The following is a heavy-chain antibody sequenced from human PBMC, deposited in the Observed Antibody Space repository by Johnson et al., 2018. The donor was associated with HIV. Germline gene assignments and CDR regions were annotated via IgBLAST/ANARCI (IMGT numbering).Heavy chain of an antibody. Sequence: VQLVESGGGLVQPGGSLRLSCAASGFTFSSYAMSWVRQAPGKGLEWVSVIYSGGSTYYAASVKGRFTISRDNYKNTLYLQMNSLRAEDTAVYYCAREGSGSWLDAFDIWGQGTMVTVSS. CDR2: IYSGGST. CDR3: AREGSGSWLDAFDI. V-gene: IGHV3-66*02. CDR1: GFTFSSYA. D-gene: IGHD1-26*01. J-gene: IGHJ3*02.